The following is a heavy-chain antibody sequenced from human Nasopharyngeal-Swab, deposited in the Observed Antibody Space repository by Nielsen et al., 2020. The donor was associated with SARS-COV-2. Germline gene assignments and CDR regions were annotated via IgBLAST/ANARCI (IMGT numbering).Heavy chain of an antibody. J-gene: IGHJ6*02. D-gene: IGHD3-3*01. Sequence: WIRQPPGKALEWLAHIFSNDETSYSTSLKSRLTISRDTSKSQVVLTMTNMDPVDTATYYCARSYDFWSGYYRYYYYGMDVWGQGTTVTVSS. V-gene: IGHV2-26*01. CDR3: ARSYDFWSGYYRYYYYGMDV. CDR2: IFSNDET.